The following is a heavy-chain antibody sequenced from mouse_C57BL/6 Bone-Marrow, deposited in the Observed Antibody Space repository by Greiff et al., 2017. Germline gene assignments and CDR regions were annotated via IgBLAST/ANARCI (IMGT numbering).Heavy chain of an antibody. CDR3: ARPYYSKGGFAY. J-gene: IGHJ3*01. CDR2: IHPNSGST. D-gene: IGHD2-5*01. CDR1: GYTFTSYW. V-gene: IGHV1-64*01. Sequence: QVQLQQPGAELVKPGASVKLSCKASGYTFTSYWMHWVKQRPGQGLEWIGMIHPNSGSTNYNEKFKSKATLTVDKSSSTAYMQLRSLTSEDSAVYYCARPYYSKGGFAYWGQGTLVTVSA.